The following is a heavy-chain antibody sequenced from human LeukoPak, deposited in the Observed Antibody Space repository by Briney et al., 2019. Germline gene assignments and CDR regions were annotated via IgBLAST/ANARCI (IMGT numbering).Heavy chain of an antibody. CDR2: IIPIFGTA. J-gene: IGHJ6*02. CDR1: GGTFSSYA. D-gene: IGHD3-10*01. V-gene: IGHV1-69*05. Sequence: SVKVSCKASGGTFSSYAISWVRQAPGQGLEWMGGIIPIFGTANYAQKLQGRVTMTTDTSTSTAYMELRSLRSDDTAVYYCARERGPMVRGVHYYYYGMDVWGQGTTVTVSS. CDR3: ARERGPMVRGVHYYYYGMDV.